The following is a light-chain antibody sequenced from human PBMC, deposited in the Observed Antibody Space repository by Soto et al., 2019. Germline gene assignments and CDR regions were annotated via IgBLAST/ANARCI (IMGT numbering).Light chain of an antibody. CDR3: QQYDSYSNT. V-gene: IGKV1-5*01. Sequence: DVQLIQSPSTLSASIGDRVTITCRVSQPIRDWVAWYQQKPGKAPKLLIYDATSSDSGVPSRFSGSASETEFTLTISSLQPGDFATYYCQQYDSYSNTFGQGTRVEL. CDR2: DAT. J-gene: IGKJ1*01. CDR1: QPIRDW.